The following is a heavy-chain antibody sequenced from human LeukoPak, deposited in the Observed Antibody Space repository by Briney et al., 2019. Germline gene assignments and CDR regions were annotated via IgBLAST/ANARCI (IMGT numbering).Heavy chain of an antibody. CDR2: ISYEGSNQ. J-gene: IGHJ3*02. D-gene: IGHD2-2*01. CDR1: GFTFRNYG. CDR3: AKGLFSSTLDAFDI. V-gene: IGHV3-30*18. Sequence: GGSLRLSCAASGFTFRNYGMHWVRQAPGKGLEWVAVISYEGSNQHYADSVKGRFTVSRDNSKNTLFLQMGNLRGDDAAVYYCAKGLFSSTLDAFDIWGQGTVVTVSS.